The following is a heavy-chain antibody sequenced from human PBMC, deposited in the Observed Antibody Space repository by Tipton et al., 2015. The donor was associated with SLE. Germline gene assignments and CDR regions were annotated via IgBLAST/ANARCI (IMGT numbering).Heavy chain of an antibody. CDR2: IYYSGST. CDR1: GGSISGYY. Sequence: TLSLTCTVSGGSISGYYWSWVRQPPGKGLEWIGYIYYSGSTNYNPSLKSRVTISVDTSKNQFSLKLSSVTAADTAVYYCARGPPFDYWGQGTLVTVSS. V-gene: IGHV4-59*12. J-gene: IGHJ4*02. CDR3: ARGPPFDY.